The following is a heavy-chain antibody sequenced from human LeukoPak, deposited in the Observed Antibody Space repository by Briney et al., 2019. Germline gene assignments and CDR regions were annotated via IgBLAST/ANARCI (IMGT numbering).Heavy chain of an antibody. CDR3: ARDGVGPGAIDYYYGMDV. D-gene: IGHD2-2*01. CDR2: ISAYSGNT. Sequence: ASVKVSCKASGYTFTSYGISWVRQAPGQGLEWMGWISAYSGNTNYAQKLQGRVTMTTDTSTSTAYMELRSLRSDDTAVYYCARDGVGPGAIDYYYGMDVWGQGTTVTVSS. V-gene: IGHV1-18*01. J-gene: IGHJ6*02. CDR1: GYTFTSYG.